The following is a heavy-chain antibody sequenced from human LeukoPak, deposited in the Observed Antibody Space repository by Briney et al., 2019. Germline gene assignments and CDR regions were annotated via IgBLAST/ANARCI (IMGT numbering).Heavy chain of an antibody. J-gene: IGHJ4*02. D-gene: IGHD2-2*01. V-gene: IGHV3-11*01. CDR1: GFSIRDYY. CDR2: ITSGAGST. Sequence: GGSLRLSCAASGFSIRDYYMRWIRQSPGKGLEWISYITSGAGSTKYADSVKGRFTISRDTAKHSVALQLNSPRAEDTAVYYCTRERRGTCYAIESWGQGTLVTVSS. CDR3: TRERRGTCYAIES.